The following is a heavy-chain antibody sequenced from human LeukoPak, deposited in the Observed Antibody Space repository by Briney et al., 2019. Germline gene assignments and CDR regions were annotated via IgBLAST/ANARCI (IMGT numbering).Heavy chain of an antibody. Sequence: GGSLRLSCAASGFTFSSYSMMWVRQAPGKGLEGVSYISSSGTTIHYADSVKGRFTLSRDNSKNTLYLQMNSLRAEDTAVYYWAKEHGGSSWYEDAFDIWGQGTMVTVSS. CDR1: GFTFSSYS. CDR3: AKEHGGSSWYEDAFDI. CDR2: ISSSGTTI. V-gene: IGHV3-48*01. D-gene: IGHD6-13*01. J-gene: IGHJ3*02.